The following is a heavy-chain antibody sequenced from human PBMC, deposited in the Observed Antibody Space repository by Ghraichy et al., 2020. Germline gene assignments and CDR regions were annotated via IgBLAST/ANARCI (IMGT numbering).Heavy chain of an antibody. D-gene: IGHD3-22*01. J-gene: IGHJ4*02. V-gene: IGHV4-4*07. CDR3: AREEASSGYYYAPFFYY. CDR1: GGSISSSY. CDR2: IYTSGST. Sequence: SETLSLTCTVSGGSISSSYWSWIRQPAGKGLEWIGRIYTSGSTNYNPSLKSRVTMSVDTSKNQFSLRLSSVTAADTAVYYCAREEASSGYYYAPFFYYWGQGTLVTVSS.